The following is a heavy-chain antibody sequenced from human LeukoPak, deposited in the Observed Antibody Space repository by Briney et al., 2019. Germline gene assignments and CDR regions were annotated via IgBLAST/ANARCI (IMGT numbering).Heavy chain of an antibody. V-gene: IGHV3-33*08. CDR3: ARGPQGWGDYYYYYNMDV. J-gene: IGHJ6*04. D-gene: IGHD6-19*01. CDR1: GFTFSSYS. CDR2: IWYDGSNK. Sequence: PGGSLRLSCAASGFTFSSYSMNWVRQAPGKGLEWVAVIWYDGSNKYYVDSVKGRFTISRDNSKNTLYLQMNSLRAEDTAVYYCARGPQGWGDYYYYYNMDVWGKGTTVTVSS.